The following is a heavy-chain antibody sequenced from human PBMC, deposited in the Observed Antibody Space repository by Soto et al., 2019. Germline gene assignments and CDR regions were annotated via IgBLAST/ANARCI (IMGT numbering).Heavy chain of an antibody. CDR3: ARSFMVPVDFFDY. CDR2: IYYSGST. CDR1: TCSLGSND. V-gene: IGHV4-59*01. Sequence: SEPQSLPSTVSTCSLGSNDLRLIRHSPGKGLEWIGNIYYSGSTNYNPSLKSRVTMSVDTSKNQFTLKLSSVTAADTGVYFCARSFMVPVDFFDYWGQGTLVTVSS. D-gene: IGHD3-10*01. J-gene: IGHJ4*02.